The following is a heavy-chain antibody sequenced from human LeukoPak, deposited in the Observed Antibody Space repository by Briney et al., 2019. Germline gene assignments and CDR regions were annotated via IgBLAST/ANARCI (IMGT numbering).Heavy chain of an antibody. D-gene: IGHD2-2*01. J-gene: IGHJ2*01. CDR1: GGTFSSYA. V-gene: IGHV1-69*04. CDR2: IIPIFGMA. CDR3: ARDDCSSTSCYLNWYFDL. Sequence: SVKVSCKASGGTFSSYAISWVRQAPGQGLEWMGRIIPIFGMANYAQKFQGRVTITADKSTSTAYMELSSLRSEDTAVYYCARDDCSSTSCYLNWYFDLWGRGTLVTVSS.